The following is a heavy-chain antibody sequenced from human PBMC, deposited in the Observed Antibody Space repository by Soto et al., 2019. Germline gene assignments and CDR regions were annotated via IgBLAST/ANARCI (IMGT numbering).Heavy chain of an antibody. V-gene: IGHV1-69*13. Sequence: SVKVSCKAPGGTFSNYGITWVRQAPGQGLEWMGGVIPIFGTPNYAQKFQDRVTIAADESTSTAYMELSSLRSEDTAVYYCARDGVPYSSSSMSYYFGMDVWGQGTTVTVSS. CDR1: GGTFSNYG. J-gene: IGHJ6*02. CDR3: ARDGVPYSSSSMSYYFGMDV. CDR2: VIPIFGTP. D-gene: IGHD6-6*01.